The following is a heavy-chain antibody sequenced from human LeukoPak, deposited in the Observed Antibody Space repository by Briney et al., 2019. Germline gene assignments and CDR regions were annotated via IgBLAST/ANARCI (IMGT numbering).Heavy chain of an antibody. CDR3: AKGYSSSWYGMRPGFDY. CDR1: GFTFSSFA. D-gene: IGHD6-13*01. Sequence: PGGSLILSCAASGFTFSSFALHWVRQAPGKGLEWVALISYDGSNKYYADSVKGRFTVSRDNSKNTLYLQMNSLRAEDTAVYHCAKGYSSSWYGMRPGFDYWGQGTLVTVSS. V-gene: IGHV3-30*04. CDR2: ISYDGSNK. J-gene: IGHJ4*02.